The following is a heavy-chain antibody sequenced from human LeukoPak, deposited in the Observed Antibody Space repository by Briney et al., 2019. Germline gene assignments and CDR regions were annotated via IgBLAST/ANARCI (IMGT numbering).Heavy chain of an antibody. J-gene: IGHJ4*02. V-gene: IGHV3-21*01. CDR3: ARHNYYGSGSYYGYYFDY. Sequence: GGSLRLSCAASGFTFSSYSMNWVRHAPGRGLEWVTSISSSSYIYYADSVKGRFTISRDNAKNSLYLQMNSLRAEDTAVYYCARHNYYGSGSYYGYYFDYWGQGTLVTVS. D-gene: IGHD3-10*01. CDR1: GFTFSSYS. CDR2: ISSSSYI.